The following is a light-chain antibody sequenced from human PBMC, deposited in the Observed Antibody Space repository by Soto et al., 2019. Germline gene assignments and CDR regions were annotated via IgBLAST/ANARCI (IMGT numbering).Light chain of an antibody. CDR3: KQSVSRLT. Sequence: IVLTQTPLSLSVAPGQPASISCKSAQSHLYSDGKPYLYWYLQKPGQPPQPLIYGASNRFYGVPDMLSGSSAGTDFPLRISRVEADDDGEYFCKQSVSRLTFGGGTKVDIK. CDR2: GAS. J-gene: IGKJ4*01. V-gene: IGKV2D-29*01. CDR1: QSHLYSDGKPY.